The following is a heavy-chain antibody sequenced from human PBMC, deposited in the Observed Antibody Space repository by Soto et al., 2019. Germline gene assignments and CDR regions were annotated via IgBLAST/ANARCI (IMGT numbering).Heavy chain of an antibody. V-gene: IGHV3-74*01. D-gene: IGHD2-21*01. Sequence: PGGSRRLSCAASGCTFSSYWMYWVRQAPGKELLWVSRINTDGSSTSYAGSVKGRFTISRDNSKNTLYLQMNSLRAEDTAVYYCANSKYCGGDGYYFDYWGQGTLVTVSS. CDR3: ANSKYCGGDGYYFDY. CDR2: INTDGSST. CDR1: GCTFSSYW. J-gene: IGHJ4*02.